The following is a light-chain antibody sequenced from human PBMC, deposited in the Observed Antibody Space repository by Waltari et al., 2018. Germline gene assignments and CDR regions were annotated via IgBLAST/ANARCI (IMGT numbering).Light chain of an antibody. CDR1: SSDVGRSDF. V-gene: IGLV2-8*01. J-gene: IGLJ3*02. Sequence: QSALTQPPSASGSPGRSVPSPRTGTSSDVGRSDFVPWFQQHPVKVPELILYEVNRRPSGVPDRFSGSKSGNPASLTVSGLRAEDEADYYSSSYAGTNNLVFGGGTKLTVL. CDR2: EVN. CDR3: SSYAGTNNLV.